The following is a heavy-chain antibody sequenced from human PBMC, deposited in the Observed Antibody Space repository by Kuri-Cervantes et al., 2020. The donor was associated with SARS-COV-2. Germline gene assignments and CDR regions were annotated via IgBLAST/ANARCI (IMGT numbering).Heavy chain of an antibody. Sequence: KVSCKGSGYSFTSYWIGWVRQMPGKGLEWMGRIDPSDSYTNYSPSFQGHVTISADKSISTAYLQKDSLRAADTAVYYCARVGGNDFWSDYLDYWGQGILVTVSS. CDR1: GYSFTSYW. D-gene: IGHD3-3*01. V-gene: IGHV5-10-1*01. J-gene: IGHJ4*02. CDR3: ARVGGNDFWSDYLDY. CDR2: IDPSDSYT.